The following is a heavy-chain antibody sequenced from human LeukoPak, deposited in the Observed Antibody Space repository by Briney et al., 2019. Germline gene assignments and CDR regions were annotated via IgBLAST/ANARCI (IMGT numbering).Heavy chain of an antibody. D-gene: IGHD3-22*01. Sequence: QAGGSLRLSCAASGFTFSSYAMHWVRQAPGKGLEWVAVISYDGSNKYYADSVKGRFTISRDNSKNTLYLQMNSLRAEDTAVYYCARDYDSSGYYYVLSSPLDYWGQGTLVTVSS. CDR3: ARDYDSSGYYYVLSSPLDY. V-gene: IGHV3-30-3*01. J-gene: IGHJ4*02. CDR1: GFTFSSYA. CDR2: ISYDGSNK.